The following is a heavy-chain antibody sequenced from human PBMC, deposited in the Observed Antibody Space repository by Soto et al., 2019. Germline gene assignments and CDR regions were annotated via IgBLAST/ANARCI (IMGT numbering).Heavy chain of an antibody. J-gene: IGHJ5*02. Sequence: WASVKVSCKASGYTFTSYAMHWVRQAPGQRLEWMGWINAGNGNTKYSQKFQGRVTITADESTSTAYMELSSLRSEDTAVYYCARGDILTGDMYNWFDPWGQGTLVTVSS. CDR2: INAGNGNT. D-gene: IGHD3-9*01. V-gene: IGHV1-3*01. CDR3: ARGDILTGDMYNWFDP. CDR1: GYTFTSYA.